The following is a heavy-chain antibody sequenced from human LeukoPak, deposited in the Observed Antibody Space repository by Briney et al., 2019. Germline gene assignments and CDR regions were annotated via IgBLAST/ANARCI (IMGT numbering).Heavy chain of an antibody. CDR1: GFTFSDYF. Sequence: PGGSLRLSCVASGFTFSDYFMSWIRQAPGKGLEWVAYISSTDGTTNYADSLKGRFTISRDNAEKSLYLEMNSLRAEDTAVYYCARWAGRFDFDYWGQGTLVTVSS. D-gene: IGHD6-19*01. J-gene: IGHJ4*02. CDR2: ISSTDGTT. CDR3: ARWAGRFDFDY. V-gene: IGHV3-11*01.